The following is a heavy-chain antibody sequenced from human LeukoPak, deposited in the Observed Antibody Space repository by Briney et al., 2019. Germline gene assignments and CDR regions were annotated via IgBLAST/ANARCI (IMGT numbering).Heavy chain of an antibody. D-gene: IGHD5-24*01. CDR3: ARAGGLQPDY. Sequence: PSGTLSLTCTVSGGSISSYYWSWIRQPAGKGLGWIGRIYTSGSTNYNPSLKSRVTISVDTSKNQFSLKLSSVTAADTAVYYSARAGGLQPDYWGQGTLVIVSS. CDR2: IYTSGST. J-gene: IGHJ4*02. CDR1: GGSISSYY. V-gene: IGHV4-4*07.